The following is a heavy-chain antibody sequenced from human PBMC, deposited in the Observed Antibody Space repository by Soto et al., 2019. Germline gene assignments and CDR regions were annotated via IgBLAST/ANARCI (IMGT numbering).Heavy chain of an antibody. D-gene: IGHD6-6*01. CDR3: AKRSSSSTFDY. CDR1: GFTFSSYA. CDR2: ISGSDDST. Sequence: EVQLVESGGGLVQPGESLRLSCAASGFTFSSYAMSWVRQAPGKGLEWVSVISGSDDSTYYADSVRGRFTISRDNSKNTLYLQMNTLRPEDTAVYSCAKRSSSSTFDYWGQGTLVTVSS. J-gene: IGHJ4*02. V-gene: IGHV3-23*04.